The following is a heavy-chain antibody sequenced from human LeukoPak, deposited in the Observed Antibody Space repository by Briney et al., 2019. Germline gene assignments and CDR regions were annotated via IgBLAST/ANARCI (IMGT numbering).Heavy chain of an antibody. CDR1: GYTFTGYY. V-gene: IGHV1-2*02. CDR2: INPNGGGT. CDR3: ARGGGYCSGGSCLLPHDY. Sequence: ASVKVSCKASGYTFTGYYMHWVRQAPGQGLEWMGWINPNGGGTNYAQKFQGRVTMTRDTSISTAYMELSRLRSDDTAVYYCARGGGYCSGGSCLLPHDYWGQGTLVTVSS. D-gene: IGHD2-15*01. J-gene: IGHJ4*02.